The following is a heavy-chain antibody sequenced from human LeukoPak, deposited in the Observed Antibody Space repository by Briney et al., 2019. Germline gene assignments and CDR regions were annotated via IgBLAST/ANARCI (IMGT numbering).Heavy chain of an antibody. Sequence: GGSLRVSCAASGFTFSSNYMTWVRQAPGKGLEWVSMIYAGGDTPYADSVKGRFTISRDNSKNTLCLQMDSLTADDTALYYCASLWFGEGHFDYWGQGTLVTVSS. D-gene: IGHD3-10*01. CDR1: GFTFSSNY. CDR3: ASLWFGEGHFDY. CDR2: IYAGGDT. J-gene: IGHJ4*02. V-gene: IGHV3-53*01.